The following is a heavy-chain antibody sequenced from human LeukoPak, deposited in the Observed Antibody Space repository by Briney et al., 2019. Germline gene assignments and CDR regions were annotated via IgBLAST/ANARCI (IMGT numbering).Heavy chain of an antibody. D-gene: IGHD5-18*01. CDR1: GFTFSDYY. V-gene: IGHV3-11*01. CDR2: ISGSAHKI. CDR3: AGRPTGYSSGYVY. J-gene: IGHJ4*02. Sequence: GGSLRLSCAASGFTFSDYYMSWIRQAPEKGLDWVSVISGSAHKIRYADSVEGRFTISRDNSENTVYLQMNNLRAEDTALYYCAGRPTGYSSGYVYWGQGALVTVSS.